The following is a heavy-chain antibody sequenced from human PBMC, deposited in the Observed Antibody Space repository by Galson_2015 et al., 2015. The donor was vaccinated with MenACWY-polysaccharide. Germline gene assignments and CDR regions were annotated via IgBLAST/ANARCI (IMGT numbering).Heavy chain of an antibody. CDR1: GGSIISGDYC. V-gene: IGHV4-30-4*01. CDR3: ARDPNRSPMVDTYDH. D-gene: IGHD3-10*01. CDR2: IYNSGST. J-gene: IGHJ4*02. Sequence: TLSLTCTVSGGSIISGDYCWSWIRQPPGKGLEWIGYIYNSGSTNYNPSLKSRGTISVDTSQNQFSLRLRSVSAADSAVYYCARDPNRSPMVDTYDHWGLGNLVVVSS.